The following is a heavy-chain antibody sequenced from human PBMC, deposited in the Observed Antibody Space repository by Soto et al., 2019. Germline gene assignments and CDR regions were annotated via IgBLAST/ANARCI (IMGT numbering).Heavy chain of an antibody. CDR2: IYYSGST. D-gene: IGHD4-17*01. J-gene: IGHJ2*01. CDR1: GGSISSGDYY. Sequence: QVQLQESGPGLVKPSQTLSLTCTVSGGSISSGDYYWSWIRQPPGKGLECIGYIYYSGSTYYNLSLKSRVTRSVDTSKNQFSLKLSSVTAADTAVYYCARDYGDGPDWYFDLWGRGTLVTVSS. CDR3: ARDYGDGPDWYFDL. V-gene: IGHV4-30-4*01.